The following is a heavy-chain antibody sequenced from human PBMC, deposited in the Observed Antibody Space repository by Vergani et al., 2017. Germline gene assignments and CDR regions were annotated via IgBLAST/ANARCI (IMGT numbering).Heavy chain of an antibody. CDR1: GYTFTSYD. CDR2: MNPNSGNT. Sequence: QVQLVQSGAEVKKPGASVKVSCKASGYTFTSYDINWVRQATGQGLEWMGWMNPNSGNTGYAQKFQGRVTMTRNTSISTAYMELSSLRSEDTAVYYCASSSGMTTVTTLDSSDPFDYWGQGTLVTVSS. CDR3: ASSSGMTTVTTLDSSDPFDY. D-gene: IGHD4-17*01. J-gene: IGHJ4*02. V-gene: IGHV1-8*01.